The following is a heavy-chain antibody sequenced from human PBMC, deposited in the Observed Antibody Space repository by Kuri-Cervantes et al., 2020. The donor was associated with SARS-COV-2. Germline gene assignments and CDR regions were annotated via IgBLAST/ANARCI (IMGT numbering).Heavy chain of an antibody. D-gene: IGHD3-3*01. Sequence: SVKVSCKASAYTFTGYYMHWVRQATGQGLEWMGWMNPNSGNTGYAQKFQGRVTITRNTSISTAYMELSSLRSEDTAVYYCARVGYDFWSGPNWFDPWGQGTLVTVSS. J-gene: IGHJ5*02. V-gene: IGHV1-8*03. CDR2: MNPNSGNT. CDR1: AYTFTGYY. CDR3: ARVGYDFWSGPNWFDP.